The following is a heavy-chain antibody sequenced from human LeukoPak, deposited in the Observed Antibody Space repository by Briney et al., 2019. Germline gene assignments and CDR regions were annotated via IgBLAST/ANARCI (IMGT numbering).Heavy chain of an antibody. V-gene: IGHV4-59*12. CDR2: IYYSGST. D-gene: IGHD5-12*01. Sequence: SETLSLTCTVSGGSISSYYWSWIRQPPGKGLEWIGCIYYSGSTNYNPSLKSRVTISVDTSKNQFSLKLSSVTAADTAVYYCARGDLQMGYSGYDWGYYFDYWGQGTLVTVSS. CDR1: GGSISSYY. J-gene: IGHJ4*02. CDR3: ARGDLQMGYSGYDWGYYFDY.